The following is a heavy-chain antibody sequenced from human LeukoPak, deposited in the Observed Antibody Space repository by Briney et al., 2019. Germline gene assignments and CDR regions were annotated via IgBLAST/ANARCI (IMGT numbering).Heavy chain of an antibody. CDR2: IYYSGST. J-gene: IGHJ4*02. CDR3: ARHRDYYFDY. CDR1: GGSISSSSYY. V-gene: IGHV4-39*01. Sequence: SETLSLTCTVSGGSISSSSYYWGWIRQPPGKGLEWIGSIYYSGSTYYNPSLKSRVTISVDTSKNQFSLKLSSVTAADTAVYYCARHRDYYFDYWGQGTLVAVSS.